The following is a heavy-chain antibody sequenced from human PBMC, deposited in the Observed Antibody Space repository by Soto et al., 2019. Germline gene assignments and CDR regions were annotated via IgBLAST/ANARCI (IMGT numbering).Heavy chain of an antibody. D-gene: IGHD3-22*01. CDR1: GGSFSGYY. V-gene: IGHV4-34*01. CDR3: ARGETAYYYDSRGNWFDP. J-gene: IGHJ5*02. CDR2: INHIGST. Sequence: QVQLQQWGAGLLKPSETLSLTCAVYGGSFSGYYWSWIRQPPGKGLEWIGEINHIGSTNYNPSLKSRVTISVDTSKNQFSLKLSYVTDADTAVYYCARGETAYYYDSRGNWFDPWGQGTLVTVSS.